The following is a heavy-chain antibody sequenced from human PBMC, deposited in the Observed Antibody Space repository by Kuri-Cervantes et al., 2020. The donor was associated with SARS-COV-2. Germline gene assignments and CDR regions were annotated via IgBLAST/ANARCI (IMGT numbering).Heavy chain of an antibody. CDR2: MNPNSGNT. J-gene: IGHJ3*02. CDR3: AREGYCSSTSCLQGGPYAFDI. CDR1: GYTFTSYD. V-gene: IGHV1-8*03. Sequence: ASVKVSCKASGYTFTSYDINWVRQATGQGLEWMGWMNPNSGNTGYAQKFQGRVTITRNTSISTAYMELSSLRSEDTAVYYCAREGYCSSTSCLQGGPYAFDIWGQGTMVTVSS. D-gene: IGHD2-2*01.